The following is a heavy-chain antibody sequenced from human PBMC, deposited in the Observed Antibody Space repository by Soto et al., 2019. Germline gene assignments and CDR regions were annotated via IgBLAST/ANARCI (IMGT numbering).Heavy chain of an antibody. CDR3: ARHRIAVAGNPEYFQH. J-gene: IGHJ1*01. CDR1: GFTVSSNY. CDR2: IYSGGST. Sequence: EVQLVESGGGLVQPGGSLRLSCAASGFTVSSNYMSWVRQAPGKGLEWGSVIYSGGSTYYADSVKGRFTISRDNSKNTLYLQINSLRAEDTAVYYCARHRIAVAGNPEYFQHWGQGTLVTVSS. V-gene: IGHV3-66*04. D-gene: IGHD6-19*01.